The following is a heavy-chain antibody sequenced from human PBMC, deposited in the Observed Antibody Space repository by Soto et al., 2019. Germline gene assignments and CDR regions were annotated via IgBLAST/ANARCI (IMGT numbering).Heavy chain of an antibody. CDR2: ISGSGGTI. Sequence: EVHLVEFGGGLVQPGGSLRLSCAGSGFTFSTYSMDWVRQAPGKGLEWISYISGSGGTIYYADSVKGRFTVSRDNAKNSLYLQMSSLRDEDTDVYYCVRDAGSLGYWGQGTLVTVSS. V-gene: IGHV3-48*02. CDR3: VRDAGSLGY. J-gene: IGHJ4*02. CDR1: GFTFSTYS.